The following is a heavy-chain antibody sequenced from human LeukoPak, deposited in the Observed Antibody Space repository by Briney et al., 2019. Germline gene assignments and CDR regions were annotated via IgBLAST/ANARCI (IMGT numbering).Heavy chain of an antibody. CDR3: ASQPLVGATSDDAFDI. CDR2: INHSGST. V-gene: IGHV4-34*01. J-gene: IGHJ3*02. Sequence: SETPSLTCAVYGGSFSGYYWSWIRQPPGKGLEWIGEINHSGSTNYNPSLKSRVTISVDTSKNQFSLKLSSVTAADTAVYYCASQPLVGATSDDAFDIWGQGTMVTVSS. CDR1: GGSFSGYY. D-gene: IGHD1-26*01.